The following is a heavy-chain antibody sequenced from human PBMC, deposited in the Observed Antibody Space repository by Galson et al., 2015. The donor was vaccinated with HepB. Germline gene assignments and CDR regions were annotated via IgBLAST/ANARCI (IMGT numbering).Heavy chain of an antibody. CDR2: IGSGDHK. Sequence: SLRLSCAASGFTFSPYGMTWVRQAPGKGLEWVSTIGSGDHKFYPDSLKGRFTISRDNDKHSVYLQMTGLSAEDTAVYYCARDYASWSRDYWGQGTLVTVSS. CDR3: ARDYASWSRDY. J-gene: IGHJ4*02. CDR1: GFTFSPYG. V-gene: IGHV3-21*01. D-gene: IGHD6-13*01.